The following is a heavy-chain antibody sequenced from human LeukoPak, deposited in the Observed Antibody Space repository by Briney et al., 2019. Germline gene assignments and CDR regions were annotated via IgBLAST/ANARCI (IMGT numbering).Heavy chain of an antibody. CDR3: ANGGVGSGWYPIDAFDI. V-gene: IGHV4-34*01. CDR1: GGSFSGYY. CDR2: INHSGST. J-gene: IGHJ3*02. D-gene: IGHD6-19*01. Sequence: SETLSLTCAVYGGSFSGYYWSWIRQPPGKGLEWIGEINHSGSTNYNPSLKSRVTISVDTSKNQFSLKLSSVTAADTAVYYCANGGVGSGWYPIDAFDIWGQGTMVTVSS.